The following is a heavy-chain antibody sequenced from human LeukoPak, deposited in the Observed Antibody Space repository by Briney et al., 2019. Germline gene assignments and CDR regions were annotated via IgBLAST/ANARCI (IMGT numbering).Heavy chain of an antibody. V-gene: IGHV4-59*01. D-gene: IGHD2-21*02. J-gene: IGHJ3*02. CDR2: IYYSGST. Sequence: PSETLSLTCTVSGGSISSYYWSWIRQPPGKGLEWIGYIYYSGSTNYSPSLKSRVTISVDTSKNQFSLKLSSVTAADTAVYYCARGGWVVTDAFDIWGQGTMVTVSS. CDR3: ARGGWVVTDAFDI. CDR1: GGSISSYY.